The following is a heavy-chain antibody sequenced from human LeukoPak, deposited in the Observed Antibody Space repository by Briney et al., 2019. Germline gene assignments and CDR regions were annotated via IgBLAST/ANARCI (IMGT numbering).Heavy chain of an antibody. V-gene: IGHV3-30*18. D-gene: IGHD4-23*01. J-gene: IGHJ4*02. CDR2: ISYDGSNK. Sequence: PGGSLRLSCAASGFTFDDYAMHWVRQAPGKGLEWVAVISYDGSNKYYADSVKGRFTISRDNSKNTLYLQMNSLRAEDTAVYYCAKEEWDGGYWGQGTLVTVSS. CDR1: GFTFDDYA. CDR3: AKEEWDGGY.